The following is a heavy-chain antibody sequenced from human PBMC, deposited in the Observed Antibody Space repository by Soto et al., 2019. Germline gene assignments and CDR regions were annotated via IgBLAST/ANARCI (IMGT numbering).Heavy chain of an antibody. CDR1: GGSFSGYY. D-gene: IGHD3-10*01. CDR3: ARGSRMVRGVIITRTVRFDP. V-gene: IGHV4-34*01. J-gene: IGHJ5*02. CDR2: INHSGST. Sequence: PSETLSLTCAVYGGSFSGYYWSWIRQPPGKGLEWIGEINHSGSTNYNPSLKSRVTISVDTSKNQFSLKLSSVTAADTAVYYCARGSRMVRGVIITRTVRFDPWGQGTLVTVSS.